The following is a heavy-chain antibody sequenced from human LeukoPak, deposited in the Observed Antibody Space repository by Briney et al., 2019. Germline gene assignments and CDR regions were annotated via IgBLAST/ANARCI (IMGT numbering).Heavy chain of an antibody. Sequence: GASLQISCKGSGYSFTSYWIGWVRPMPGKRLEWMGINYPGDSDTRYSPSFQGQATISADKSINTAYLQWSSMKASDTAMDYFARLLYGSGSFAPFDPWGQGTLVTVSS. D-gene: IGHD3-10*01. V-gene: IGHV5-51*01. CDR3: ARLLYGSGSFAPFDP. CDR2: NYPGDSDT. J-gene: IGHJ5*02. CDR1: GYSFTSYW.